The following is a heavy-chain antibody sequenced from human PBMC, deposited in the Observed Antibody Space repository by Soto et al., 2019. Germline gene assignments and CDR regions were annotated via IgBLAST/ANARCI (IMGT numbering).Heavy chain of an antibody. CDR2: ISYDGSNK. J-gene: IGHJ4*02. V-gene: IGHV3-30*03. CDR1: GFTFSSYG. CDR3: AIPYYYDSSGCFDY. D-gene: IGHD3-22*01. Sequence: QVQLVESGGGVVQPGRSLRLSCAASGFTFSSYGMHWVRQAPGKGLEWVAVISYDGSNKYYADSVKGRFTISRDNSKNTLYLQMNSLRAEDTAVYYCAIPYYYDSSGCFDYWGQGTLVTVSS.